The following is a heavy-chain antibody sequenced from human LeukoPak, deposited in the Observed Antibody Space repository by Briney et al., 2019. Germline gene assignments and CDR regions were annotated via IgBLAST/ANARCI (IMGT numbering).Heavy chain of an antibody. CDR3: VRSLRSADF. CDR1: GLTVSNKY. Sequence: PGGSLRLSCVASGLTVSNKYMSWVRQAPGKGLEWVSVLYNAGSTYYADSVKGRFTISRDNAKNTLFLQMDSLRPEDTAVYYCVRSLRSADFWGQGTLVTVSS. V-gene: IGHV3-66*01. CDR2: LYNAGST. J-gene: IGHJ4*02.